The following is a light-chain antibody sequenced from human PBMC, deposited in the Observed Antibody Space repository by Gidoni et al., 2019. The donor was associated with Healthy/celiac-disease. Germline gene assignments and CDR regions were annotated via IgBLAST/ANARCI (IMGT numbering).Light chain of an antibody. Sequence: DIVMTPSPDSLAVSLGERATINCKSSQSVLYSSNNKNYLAWYQQKPGQPPKLLIYWASTRESGVPDRFSGSGSGTDFTLTISSLQAEDVAVYYCQQYYSTHALTFGGGTKVEIK. CDR3: QQYYSTHALT. CDR1: QSVLYSSNNKNY. J-gene: IGKJ4*01. V-gene: IGKV4-1*01. CDR2: WAS.